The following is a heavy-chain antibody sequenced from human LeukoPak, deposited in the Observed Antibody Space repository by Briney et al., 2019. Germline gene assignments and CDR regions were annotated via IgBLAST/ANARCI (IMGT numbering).Heavy chain of an antibody. CDR3: AKLEYESPPVDY. CDR1: GYSINSGYY. D-gene: IGHD2/OR15-2a*01. J-gene: IGHJ4*02. V-gene: IGHV4-38-2*02. CDR2: LYHSGTT. Sequence: SETLSLTCTVSGYSINSGYYRGWIRQPPGKGLQWIGSLYHSGTTYYNPSLKSRLTMSLDTSENQFSLKLNSVTAADTAVYYCAKLEYESPPVDYWGQGTLVTVSS.